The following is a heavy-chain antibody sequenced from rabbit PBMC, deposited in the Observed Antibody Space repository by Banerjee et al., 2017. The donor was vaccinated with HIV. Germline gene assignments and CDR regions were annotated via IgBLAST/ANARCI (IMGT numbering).Heavy chain of an antibody. CDR3: VRAGVYAGSSSYTGFDFNL. CDR2: ISAGDNA. D-gene: IGHD8-1*01. CDR1: GLSLSSYS. J-gene: IGHJ4*01. Sequence: QEQLKETGGGLVQPGGSLTLTCTISGLSLSSYSMNWVRQSPGKGLEYIGWISAGDNAYYASWAKGRVTISRSTSLNTVDLQMTSLTAADTATYFCVRAGVYAGSSSYTGFDFNLWGQGTLVTVS. V-gene: IGHV1S17*01.